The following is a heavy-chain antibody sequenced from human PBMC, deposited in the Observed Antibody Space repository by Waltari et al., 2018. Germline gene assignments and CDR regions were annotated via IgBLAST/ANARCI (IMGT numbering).Heavy chain of an antibody. D-gene: IGHD5-18*01. J-gene: IGHJ6*03. CDR2: INPSGST. CDR3: ARRGHSSYYYYYMDV. V-gene: IGHV4-34*01. Sequence: QVQLQQWGAGLSKPSETLSLTCAVYGGTFSNNYCSWIRQPPGKGLEWIGEINPSGSTNYNPSLKSRVTISGDTSKNQFSLELSSVSAADTAVYYCARRGHSSYYYYYMDVWGKGTTVTVSS. CDR1: GGTFSNNY.